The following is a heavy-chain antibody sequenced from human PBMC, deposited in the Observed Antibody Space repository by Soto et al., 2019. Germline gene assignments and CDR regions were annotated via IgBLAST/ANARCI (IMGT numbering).Heavy chain of an antibody. J-gene: IGHJ5*02. V-gene: IGHV3-30-3*01. CDR2: ISHDGSKK. CDR3: AGGGVIWVDH. CDR1: GFTFSSNA. Sequence: QVQLVESGGGLVQPGRSLRLSCAASGFTFSSNAMHWVRQAPGKGLEWVAVISHDGSKKYYADSVKGRFTISRDNSKNTLYLQMNSVRAEDKDGYYCAGGGVIWVDHWGQGTLVTVSS. D-gene: IGHD2-21*01.